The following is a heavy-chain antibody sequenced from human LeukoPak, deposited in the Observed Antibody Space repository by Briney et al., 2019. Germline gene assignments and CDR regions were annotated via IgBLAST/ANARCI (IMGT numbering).Heavy chain of an antibody. CDR2: ISSNGGGT. CDR3: AKDRFNSIPNEIDY. V-gene: IGHV3-64*04. CDR1: GFTFSSSA. J-gene: IGHJ4*02. D-gene: IGHD2/OR15-2a*01. Sequence: GGSLRRSCAASGFTFSSSAMLWVRQAPGKGLEYVSAISSNGGGTYYADSVKGRFTISRDNAKNTLYLQMNSVRAEDTAVYYCAKDRFNSIPNEIDYWGQGTLVTVSS.